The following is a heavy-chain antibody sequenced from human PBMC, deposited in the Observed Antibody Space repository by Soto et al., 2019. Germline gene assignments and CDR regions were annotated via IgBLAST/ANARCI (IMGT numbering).Heavy chain of an antibody. CDR3: GRDQYVDRDYFYSRDV. D-gene: IGHD3-22*01. CDR2: ISPYNGNT. J-gene: IGHJ6*04. CDR1: GYSFTSYG. Sequence: ASVKVSCKTSGYSFTSYGIGWVRKAPGQGLEWMGWISPYNGNTYYAQDFQGRVSLTTATSTSTVYMDLRSLRSDDTAMYYCGRDQYVDRDYFYSRDVWGERTTDTVSA. V-gene: IGHV1-18*01.